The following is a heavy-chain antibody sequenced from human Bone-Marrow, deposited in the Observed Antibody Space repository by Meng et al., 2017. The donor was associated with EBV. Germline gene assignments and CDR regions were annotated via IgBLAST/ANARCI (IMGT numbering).Heavy chain of an antibody. CDR3: ARGQHDYAFDY. D-gene: IGHD4-17*01. CDR2: INAGNGNT. V-gene: IGHV1-3*01. Sequence: QVQLVQSGAEVKKPGASVKVSCRASGYTYTSTSFAIHWVRQAPGQRLEWMGWINAGNGNTKYSQNFQGRVTITRDTSATTVHMELRSLRSEDTAVYYCARGQHDYAFDYWGQGTLVTVSS. J-gene: IGHJ4*02. CDR1: GYTYTSTSFA.